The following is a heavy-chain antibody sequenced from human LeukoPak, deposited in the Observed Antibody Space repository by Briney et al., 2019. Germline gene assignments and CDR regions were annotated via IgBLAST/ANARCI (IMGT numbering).Heavy chain of an antibody. V-gene: IGHV3-30-3*01. Sequence: GGSLRLSCAASGFTFSSYAMHWVRQAPGKGLEWVAVISYDGSNKYYADSVKGRFTISRDNSKNTLYLQMNSLRAEDTAVYYCARDGPDSSSWPYFDYWGQGTLVTVSS. J-gene: IGHJ4*02. D-gene: IGHD6-13*01. CDR2: ISYDGSNK. CDR3: ARDGPDSSSWPYFDY. CDR1: GFTFSSYA.